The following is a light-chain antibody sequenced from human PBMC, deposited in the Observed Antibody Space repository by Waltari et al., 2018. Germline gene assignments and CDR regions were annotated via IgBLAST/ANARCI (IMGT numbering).Light chain of an antibody. V-gene: IGKV3-20*01. Sequence: GERATRSCRTSQGVYSSYLAWYQQKPGQAPRLLIYGASNRATGIPDRFSGSGSGTDFALTISRLEPEDFALYYCQQYGTSPYTFGQGTKLEV. CDR1: QGVYSSY. CDR2: GAS. J-gene: IGKJ2*01. CDR3: QQYGTSPYT.